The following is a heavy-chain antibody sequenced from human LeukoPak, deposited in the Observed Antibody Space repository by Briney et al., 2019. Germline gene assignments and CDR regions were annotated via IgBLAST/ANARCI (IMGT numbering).Heavy chain of an antibody. CDR3: AELGITMIGGV. Sequence: PGGSLRLSCAASGFTFSGSAMHWVRQASGKGLEWVGRIRSKADRYATVYAGSVKGRFTISRDDSKNTAYLQMNSLRAEDTAVYYCAELGITMIGGVWGKGTTVTISS. V-gene: IGHV3-73*01. D-gene: IGHD3-10*02. J-gene: IGHJ6*04. CDR2: IRSKADRYAT. CDR1: GFTFSGSA.